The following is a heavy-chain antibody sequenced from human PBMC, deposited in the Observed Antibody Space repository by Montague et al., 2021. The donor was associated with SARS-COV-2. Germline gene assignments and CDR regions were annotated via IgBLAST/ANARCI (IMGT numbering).Heavy chain of an antibody. CDR3: ARYSPLGFESPDTFDI. Sequence: SETLSLTCTVSGSSVRSDYYWAWIRQSPGKGLEWIGSSSHKGITDYNPSLRGRVTLSVDTSKNQISLKLTSVAAADTAVYYCARYSPLGFESPDTFDIWGRGTVVTVSS. CDR2: SSHKGIT. J-gene: IGHJ3*02. V-gene: IGHV4-38-2*02. D-gene: IGHD3-9*01. CDR1: GSSVRSDYY.